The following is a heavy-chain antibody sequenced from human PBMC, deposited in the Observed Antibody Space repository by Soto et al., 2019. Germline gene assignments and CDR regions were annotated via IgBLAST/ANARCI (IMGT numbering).Heavy chain of an antibody. V-gene: IGHV5-51*01. Sequence: GESLKISCQGSGYSFISYWIAWVRQMPWKGLEWMGMIYPADSDTRISPSFQGQVTISADRSIATAYLQWNSLKASDTAIYYCARHFHDNSGGGKYHYGLEAWGQGTTVTVSS. D-gene: IGHD2-15*01. CDR3: ARHFHDNSGGGKYHYGLEA. CDR1: GYSFISYW. CDR2: IYPADSDT. J-gene: IGHJ6*02.